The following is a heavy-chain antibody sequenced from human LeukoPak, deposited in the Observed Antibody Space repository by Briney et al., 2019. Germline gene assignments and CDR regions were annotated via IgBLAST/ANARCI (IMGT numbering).Heavy chain of an antibody. Sequence: SETLSLTCTVSGGSISSYYWSWIRQPPGKGLEWIGEINHSGSTNYNPSLKSRVTISVDTSKNQFSLKLSSVTAADTAVYYCARGLRIWNYYMDVWGKGTTVTISS. CDR1: GGSISSYY. V-gene: IGHV4-34*01. J-gene: IGHJ6*03. D-gene: IGHD3-3*01. CDR3: ARGLRIWNYYMDV. CDR2: INHSGST.